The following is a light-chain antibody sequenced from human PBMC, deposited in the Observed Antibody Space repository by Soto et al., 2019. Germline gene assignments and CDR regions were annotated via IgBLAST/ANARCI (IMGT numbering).Light chain of an antibody. CDR2: DAS. Sequence: DIQVTQCPSTLSACVGDTVTVTCRASQSVSGWLAWYQQKPGEAPKLLIYDASALPRGVPSRFSGSGSGTKFTLTIASLQPDDFATYYCQQYETFSGTFGPGTKVDIK. J-gene: IGKJ1*01. CDR3: QQYETFSGT. CDR1: QSVSGW. V-gene: IGKV1-5*01.